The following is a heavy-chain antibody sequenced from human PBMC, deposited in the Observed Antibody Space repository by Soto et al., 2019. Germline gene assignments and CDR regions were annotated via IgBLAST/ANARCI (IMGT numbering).Heavy chain of an antibody. V-gene: IGHV3-21*01. Sequence: EVQLVESGGGLVKPGGSLRLSCAASGFTFSSYSMNWVRQAPGKGLEWVSSISSSSSYIYYADSVKGRFTISRDNAKNSLYLQMNSLRAEDTAVYYCARDRDDNWNDVGNAFDIWGQGTMVTVSS. J-gene: IGHJ3*02. D-gene: IGHD1-20*01. CDR1: GFTFSSYS. CDR3: ARDRDDNWNDVGNAFDI. CDR2: ISSSSSYI.